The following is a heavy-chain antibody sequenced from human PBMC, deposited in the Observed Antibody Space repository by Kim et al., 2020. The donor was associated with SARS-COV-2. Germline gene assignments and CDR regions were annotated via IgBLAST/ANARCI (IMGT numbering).Heavy chain of an antibody. CDR3: ARREAGSNYFDY. Sequence: YTPALHSRVTMSMETSENQVSLKLSAVTAADTAVYYCARREAGSNYFDYWGLGTLVTVSS. V-gene: IGHV4-59*08. D-gene: IGHD1-26*01. J-gene: IGHJ4*02.